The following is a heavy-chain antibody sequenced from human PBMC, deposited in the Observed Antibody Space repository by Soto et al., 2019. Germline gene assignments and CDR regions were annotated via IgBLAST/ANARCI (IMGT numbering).Heavy chain of an antibody. CDR1: GDSISSYY. D-gene: IGHD5-12*01. Sequence: QVQLQESGPGLVKPSETLSLTCTVSGDSISSYYWTWIRQPPGKGLEWIGYIYYSGSTNYNPSLESRVTISVDTSKNQFSLQLSSVTAADTAVYYCASPRKDGYTQDYYGMDVWGQGITVTVSS. V-gene: IGHV4-59*01. J-gene: IGHJ6*02. CDR3: ASPRKDGYTQDYYGMDV. CDR2: IYYSGST.